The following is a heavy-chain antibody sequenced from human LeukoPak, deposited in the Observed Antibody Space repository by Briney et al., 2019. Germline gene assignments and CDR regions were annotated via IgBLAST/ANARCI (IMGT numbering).Heavy chain of an antibody. J-gene: IGHJ4*02. CDR3: AKDLGSSGYYLDY. CDR2: ISGSGGST. CDR1: GFTFSSYA. V-gene: IGHV3-23*01. Sequence: GGSLRLSCAASGFTFSSYAMSWVRQAPGKGLEWASAISGSGGSTYYADSVKGRFTISRDNSKNTLYLQMNSLRAEDTAVYYCAKDLGSSGYYLDYWGQGTLVTVSS. D-gene: IGHD3-22*01.